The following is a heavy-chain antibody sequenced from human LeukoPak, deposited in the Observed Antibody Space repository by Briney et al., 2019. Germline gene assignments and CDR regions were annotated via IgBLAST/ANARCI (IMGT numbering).Heavy chain of an antibody. J-gene: IGHJ4*02. D-gene: IGHD1-1*01. CDR1: GGSISSYY. CDR2: IYTSGST. Sequence: SETLSLTCTVSGGSISSYYWSWIRQPAGKGLEWIGRIYTSGSTNYNPSLKSRVTMSVDTSKNQFSLKLSSVTAADTAVYYCAKPHTPLAQYYFDYWGQGTLVTVSS. CDR3: AKPHTPLAQYYFDY. V-gene: IGHV4-4*07.